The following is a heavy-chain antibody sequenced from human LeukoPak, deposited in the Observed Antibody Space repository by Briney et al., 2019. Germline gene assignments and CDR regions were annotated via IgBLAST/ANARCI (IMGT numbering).Heavy chain of an antibody. CDR3: ARDAIEFSGWFDP. CDR1: GGAISNDGYF. V-gene: IGHV4-31*11. D-gene: IGHD3-10*01. J-gene: IGHJ5*02. Sequence: SETLSLTCAVSGGAISNDGYFWSWIRQRPGKGLEWIGYIHYSGRTFYNPSLSSRVTISVGAAQKLVSLKLDSVTAADTAVYYCARDAIEFSGWFDPWGPGTLVTVSS. CDR2: IHYSGRT.